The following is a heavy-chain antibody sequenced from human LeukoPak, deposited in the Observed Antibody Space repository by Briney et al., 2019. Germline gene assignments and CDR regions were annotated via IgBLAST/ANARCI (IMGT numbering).Heavy chain of an antibody. J-gene: IGHJ4*02. CDR1: GFTFSSYA. CDR2: ISYDGSNK. D-gene: IGHD3-16*02. V-gene: IGHV3-30*04. CDR3: ARGSPQTKTYYDYVWGSYRYTSAAHYFDY. Sequence: GGSLRLSCAASGFTFSSYAMHWVRLAPGKGLEWVAVISYDGSNKYYADSVKGRFTISRDNSKNTLYLQMNSLRAEDTAVYYCARGSPQTKTYYDYVWGSYRYTSAAHYFDYWGQGTLVTVSS.